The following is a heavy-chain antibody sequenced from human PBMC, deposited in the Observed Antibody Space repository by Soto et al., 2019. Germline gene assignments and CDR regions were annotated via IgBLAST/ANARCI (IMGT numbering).Heavy chain of an antibody. D-gene: IGHD1-1*01. Sequence: AAVKVSCKASGYTFTSYGISWVRQAPGQGLEWMGWISAYNGNTNYAQKLQGRVTMTTDTSTSTAYVELRSLRSDDTAVYYCARDAPKTNDYYYYGMDVWGQGTTVTVSS. CDR2: ISAYNGNT. J-gene: IGHJ6*02. CDR1: GYTFTSYG. V-gene: IGHV1-18*01. CDR3: ARDAPKTNDYYYYGMDV.